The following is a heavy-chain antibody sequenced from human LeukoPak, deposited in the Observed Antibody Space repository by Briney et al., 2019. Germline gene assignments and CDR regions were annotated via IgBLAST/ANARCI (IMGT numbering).Heavy chain of an antibody. V-gene: IGHV4-34*01. Sequence: SETLSLTCAVYGGSFSGYYWSWIRQPPGKGLEWIGEINHSGSTNYNPSLKSRVTISVDTSKNQSSLKLSSVTAADTAVYYCARGRSYQADAFDIWGQGTMVTVSS. CDR2: INHSGST. CDR1: GGSFSGYY. CDR3: ARGRSYQADAFDI. D-gene: IGHD1-26*01. J-gene: IGHJ3*02.